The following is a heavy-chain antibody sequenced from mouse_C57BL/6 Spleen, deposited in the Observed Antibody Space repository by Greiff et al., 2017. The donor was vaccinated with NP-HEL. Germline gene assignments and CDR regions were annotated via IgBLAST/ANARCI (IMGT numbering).Heavy chain of an antibody. V-gene: IGHV5-9-1*02. J-gene: IGHJ1*03. D-gene: IGHD2-1*01. CDR3: TRGDGNYEYFDV. CDR1: GFTFSSYA. CDR2: ISSGGDYI. Sequence: EVQLVESGEGLVKPGGSLKLSCAASGFTFSSYAMSWVRQTPEKRLEWVAYISSGGDYIYYADTVKGRFTISRDNARNTLYLQMSSLKSEDTAMYYCTRGDGNYEYFDVWGTGTTVTVSS.